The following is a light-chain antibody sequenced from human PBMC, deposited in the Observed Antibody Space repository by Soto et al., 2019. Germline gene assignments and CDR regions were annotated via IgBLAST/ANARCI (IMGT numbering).Light chain of an antibody. V-gene: IGLV2-14*01. CDR3: SSYTSSRSLYV. CDR2: EVS. Sequence: QSALTQPASVSGSPGQSINISCTGTSSDVGGYNYVSWYQQHPGKAPKLMIYEVSNRPSGVSNRFSGSKSGNTASLTISGLQAEDEADYYCSSYTSSRSLYVFGTGTKLTVL. CDR1: SSDVGGYNY. J-gene: IGLJ1*01.